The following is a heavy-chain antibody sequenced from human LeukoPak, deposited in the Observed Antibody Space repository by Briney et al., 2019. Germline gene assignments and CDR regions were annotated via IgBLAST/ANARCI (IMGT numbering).Heavy chain of an antibody. D-gene: IGHD5-18*01. Sequence: GASVKVSCKASGYTFTSYGISWVRQAPGQGLEWMGWISAYNGNTNYAQKLQGRVTMTTDTSTSTAYMKLRSLRSDDTAVYYCARDTSRISKLIQLWLIDYWGQGTLVTVSS. J-gene: IGHJ4*02. CDR2: ISAYNGNT. CDR3: ARDTSRISKLIQLWLIDY. CDR1: GYTFTSYG. V-gene: IGHV1-18*01.